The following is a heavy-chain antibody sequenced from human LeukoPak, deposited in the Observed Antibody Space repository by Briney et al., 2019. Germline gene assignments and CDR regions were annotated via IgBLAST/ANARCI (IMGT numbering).Heavy chain of an antibody. J-gene: IGHJ4*02. CDR1: GFTFSNYG. Sequence: GGSLRLSCAASGFTFSNYGMSWIRQVPGKGLVWVSHIKYDGSATNYADSVKGRFTISRDNAKNTLYLQMNSLRAEDTAVYYCVSGSLQSGYNFDYWGQGALVTVSS. CDR2: IKYDGSAT. V-gene: IGHV3-74*01. D-gene: IGHD3-3*01. CDR3: VSGSLQSGYNFDY.